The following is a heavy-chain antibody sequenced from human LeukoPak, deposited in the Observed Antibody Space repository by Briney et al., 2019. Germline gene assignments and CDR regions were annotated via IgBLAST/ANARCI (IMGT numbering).Heavy chain of an antibody. Sequence: SETLSLTCAVSGGSISSYYWSWIRQPPGRGLEWIGYIYYSGSTNYNPSLKSRVTISVDTSKNQFSLKLSSVTAADTAVYYCARFYGYYGMDVWGQGTTVTVSS. CDR2: IYYSGST. D-gene: IGHD4-17*01. CDR1: GGSISSYY. CDR3: ARFYGYYGMDV. J-gene: IGHJ6*02. V-gene: IGHV4-59*12.